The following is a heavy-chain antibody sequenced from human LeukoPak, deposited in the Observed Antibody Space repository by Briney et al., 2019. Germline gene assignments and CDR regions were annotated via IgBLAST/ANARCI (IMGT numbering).Heavy chain of an antibody. Sequence: GGSLRLSCAASGFTFSSYAMSWVRQAPGKGLEWVSAISGSGGSTYYADSVKGRFTISRDNSKNTLYLQMNSLRAEDTAVYYCAKRTTGDCSSTSCYAFDYWGQGTLVTVSS. CDR3: AKRTTGDCSSTSCYAFDY. CDR2: ISGSGGST. V-gene: IGHV3-23*01. CDR1: GFTFSSYA. J-gene: IGHJ4*02. D-gene: IGHD2-2*03.